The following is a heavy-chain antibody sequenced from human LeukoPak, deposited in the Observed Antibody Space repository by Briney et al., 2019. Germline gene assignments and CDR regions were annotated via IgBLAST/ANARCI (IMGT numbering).Heavy chain of an antibody. Sequence: TTSETLSLTCTVSGGSISSSSYYWGWIRQPPGKGLEWIGSIYYSGSTYYNPSLKSRVTMSVDTSKNQFSLKLSSVTAADTAVYYCARRDYRRSGFDYWGQGTLVTVSS. D-gene: IGHD4-11*01. J-gene: IGHJ4*02. CDR3: ARRDYRRSGFDY. CDR1: GGSISSSSYY. CDR2: IYYSGST. V-gene: IGHV4-39*07.